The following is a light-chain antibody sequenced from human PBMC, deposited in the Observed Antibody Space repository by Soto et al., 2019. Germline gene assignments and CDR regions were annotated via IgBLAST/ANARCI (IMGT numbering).Light chain of an antibody. J-gene: IGKJ2*01. CDR3: QQYESLYI. CDR1: QDIAYY. CDR2: DAS. V-gene: IGKV1-33*01. Sequence: DIQMTQSPSSLSASVGDRVTITCQASQDIAYYLNWYQQKPGKAPKLLIYDASNLQPGVPSRFSGSGSGTDFTFTISSLQPEDIATYYCQQYESLYIFGQGTKLEI.